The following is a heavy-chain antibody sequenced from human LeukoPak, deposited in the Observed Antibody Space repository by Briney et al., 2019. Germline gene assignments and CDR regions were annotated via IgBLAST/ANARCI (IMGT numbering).Heavy chain of an antibody. J-gene: IGHJ4*02. V-gene: IGHV3-23*01. CDR2: ISGSGGNT. Sequence: PGGSLRLSCEASGFTFSAYAMTWVRQAPGKGLEWVSAISGSGGNTYYADSVKGRFTISRDTSKNTLYLQMNSLRAEDTAVYYCARGGDYLDFWGQGTLVTVSS. CDR1: GFTFSAYA. CDR3: ARGGDYLDF.